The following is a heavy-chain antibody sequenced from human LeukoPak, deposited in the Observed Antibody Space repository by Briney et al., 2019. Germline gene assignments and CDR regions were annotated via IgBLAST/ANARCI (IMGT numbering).Heavy chain of an antibody. Sequence: PGGSLRLSCAASGFTFSSYSMNWVRQAPGKGLEWGSSISSSSSYIYYADSVKGRFTISRDNAKNSLYLQMNSLRAEDTAVYYCARGRSDTAMVFYWGQGTLVTVSS. V-gene: IGHV3-21*01. CDR3: ARGRSDTAMVFY. J-gene: IGHJ4*02. CDR1: GFTFSSYS. D-gene: IGHD5-18*01. CDR2: ISSSSSYI.